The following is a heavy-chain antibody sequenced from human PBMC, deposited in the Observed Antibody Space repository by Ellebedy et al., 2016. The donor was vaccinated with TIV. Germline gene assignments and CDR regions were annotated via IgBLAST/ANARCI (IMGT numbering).Heavy chain of an antibody. CDR2: ISYDGSNK. CDR3: AKDRRAHSNTSAIFR. V-gene: IGHV3-30*18. D-gene: IGHD6-13*01. Sequence: PGGSLRLSCAASGFTFSYYGMHWVRQAPGKGLEWVAVISYDGSNKYYADSVKGRFTISRDNSKNTLYLQMNSLRAEDTAVFYCAKDRRAHSNTSAIFRWGQGALVTVSS. J-gene: IGHJ4*02. CDR1: GFTFSYYG.